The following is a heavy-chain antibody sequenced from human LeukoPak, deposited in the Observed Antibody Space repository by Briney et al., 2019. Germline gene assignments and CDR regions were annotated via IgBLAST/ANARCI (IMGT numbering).Heavy chain of an antibody. CDR3: ATLLRGY. D-gene: IGHD3-10*01. CDR2: IKGKTDGGTT. J-gene: IGHJ4*02. V-gene: IGHV3-15*01. CDR1: GFTFSDAW. Sequence: GGSLRLACAASGFTFSDAWMYWVRQAPGKGREWVGHIKGKTDGGTTDYAAPVKGRFTISRDDSKNTLSLQMNSLKTEDTAVYYCATLLRGYWGQGTLVTVSS.